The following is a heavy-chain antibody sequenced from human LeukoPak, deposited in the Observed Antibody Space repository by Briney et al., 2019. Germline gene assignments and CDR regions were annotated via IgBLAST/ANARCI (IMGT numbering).Heavy chain of an antibody. Sequence: PGGSLRLSCAASGFTFSNYAMSWVRQAPGKGLEWVSGISAGGGSTYYADSVKGRFTISRDNAEKSLYLQMNSLRAEDTAIYYCARDAAYGYDRFDYWGQGTQVTVSS. CDR3: ARDAAYGYDRFDY. CDR2: ISAGGGST. J-gene: IGHJ4*02. V-gene: IGHV3-23*01. CDR1: GFTFSNYA. D-gene: IGHD4-17*01.